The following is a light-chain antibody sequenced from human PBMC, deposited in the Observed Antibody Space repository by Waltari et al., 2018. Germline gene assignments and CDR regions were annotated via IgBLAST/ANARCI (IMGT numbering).Light chain of an antibody. J-gene: IGKJ2*01. CDR3: QQSYSIPYT. CDR1: QSISSY. Sequence: LQMTQSPSSLSASVVDRVTITCRASQSISSYLNWYQQKPGKAPNLLIYAASSFQSGVPSRFSGSGSGTDFTLTISSLQPEDFATYYCQQSYSIPYTFGQGTKLEIK. CDR2: AAS. V-gene: IGKV1-39*01.